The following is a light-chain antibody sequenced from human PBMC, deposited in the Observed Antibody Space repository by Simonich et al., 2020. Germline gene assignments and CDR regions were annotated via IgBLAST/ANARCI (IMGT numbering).Light chain of an antibody. J-gene: IGKJ5*01. V-gene: IGKV4-1*01. CDR1: QSVLYSSNNTNY. CDR2: WAS. CDR3: QQYYSTPPT. Sequence: DIVMTQSPDSLAVSLGERATINCKSSQSVLYSSNNTNYLAWYQQKQVQPPKLLIYWASTRESGVPERFSGSGSWTDFTLTISSLQAEDVAVYYCQQYYSTPPTFGQGTRLEIK.